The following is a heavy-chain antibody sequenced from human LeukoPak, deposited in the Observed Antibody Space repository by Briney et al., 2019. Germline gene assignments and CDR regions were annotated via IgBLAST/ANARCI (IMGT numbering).Heavy chain of an antibody. CDR1: GYTLTELS. D-gene: IGHD1-26*01. CDR3: ATDALTELRHAFDI. CDR2: FDPEDGET. V-gene: IGHV1-24*01. J-gene: IGHJ3*02. Sequence: ASVKVSCKVSGYTLTELSMHWVRQAPGKGLEWMGGFDPEDGETIYAQKFQGRVTMTEDTSTDTAYMELSSLRSEDTAVYYCATDALTELRHAFDIWGQGTMVTVSS.